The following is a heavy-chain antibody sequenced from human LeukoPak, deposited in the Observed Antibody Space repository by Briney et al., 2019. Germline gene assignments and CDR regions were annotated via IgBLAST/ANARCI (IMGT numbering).Heavy chain of an antibody. Sequence: PSETLSLTCTVSGDSMTSYYWSWIRQPPGKGLEWIGNIYYSGTSNYNPSLRSRVTISVDKSKNQFSLKLSSVTAAATAVYYCASRNVLLWFGELLGYFDYWGQGTLVTVSS. V-gene: IGHV4-59*12. CDR2: IYYSGTS. J-gene: IGHJ4*02. D-gene: IGHD3-10*01. CDR3: ASRNVLLWFGELLGYFDY. CDR1: GDSMTSYY.